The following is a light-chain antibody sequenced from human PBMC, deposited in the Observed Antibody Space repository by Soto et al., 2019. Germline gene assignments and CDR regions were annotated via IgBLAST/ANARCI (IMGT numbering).Light chain of an antibody. CDR1: SSNIGAGYD. V-gene: IGLV1-40*01. CDR2: GNS. J-gene: IGLJ1*01. Sequence: QSVLTQPPSVSGAPGQTITISCTGSSSNIGAGYDVHWYQQLPGTAPKLLIYGNSNRPSGVPDRFSGSKSGTSASLAITGLQAEDEADYYCQSYDNSLSVYIFGTGTKVTVL. CDR3: QSYDNSLSVYI.